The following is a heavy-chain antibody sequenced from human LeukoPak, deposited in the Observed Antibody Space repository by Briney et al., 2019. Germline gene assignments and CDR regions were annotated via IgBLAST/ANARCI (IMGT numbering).Heavy chain of an antibody. V-gene: IGHV5-51*01. D-gene: IGHD6-13*01. J-gene: IGHJ4*02. CDR3: ARLRISTWYYFDY. Sequence: GESLKISCKGSGYSFTMHWIGWVRQMAGKGLEWMGTIYPGDSETRYSPSFQDQVTISADKSINSAYLQWSSLKASDTAIYYCARLRISTWYYFDYWGQGSLVTVSS. CDR2: IYPGDSET. CDR1: GYSFTMHW.